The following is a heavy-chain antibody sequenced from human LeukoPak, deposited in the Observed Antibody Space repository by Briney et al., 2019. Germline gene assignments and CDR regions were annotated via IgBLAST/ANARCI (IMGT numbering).Heavy chain of an antibody. D-gene: IGHD1/OR15-1a*01. CDR1: GYTFTGYY. Sequence: GSVNVSCKASGYTFTGYYMHWVRQAPGQGLEWMGRINPNSGGTNYAQKFQGRVTMTRDTSISTAYMELSRLRSDDTAVYYCARGTYYYYYYGMDVWGQGTTVTVSS. CDR2: INPNSGGT. CDR3: ARGTYYYYYYGMDV. J-gene: IGHJ6*02. V-gene: IGHV1-2*06.